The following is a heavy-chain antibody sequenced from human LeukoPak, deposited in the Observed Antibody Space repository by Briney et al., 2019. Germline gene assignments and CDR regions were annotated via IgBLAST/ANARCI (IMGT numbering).Heavy chain of an antibody. Sequence: ASVKVSCKASGYTFTGYYMHWVRQAPGQGLEWMGWINPNSGDTNYSQKFQGRVTMTRDTSISTAYMELSRLRSDDTAVYYCARDLDREYSNYEVFLDYWGQGTLVTVSS. CDR1: GYTFTGYY. CDR3: ARDLDREYSNYEVFLDY. J-gene: IGHJ4*02. D-gene: IGHD4-11*01. V-gene: IGHV1-2*02. CDR2: INPNSGDT.